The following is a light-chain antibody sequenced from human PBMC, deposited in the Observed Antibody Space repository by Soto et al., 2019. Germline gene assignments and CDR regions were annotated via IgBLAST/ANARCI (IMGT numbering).Light chain of an antibody. CDR2: ENN. CDR3: ASWDNNLSAVI. V-gene: IGLV1-51*02. J-gene: IGLJ2*01. CDR1: SSNIGNNY. Sequence: QSVLTQPPSVSAAPGQKVTISCSGSSSNIGNNYVSWYQQLPGTAPKLLIYENNKRPSGVPDRLSGSKSGTSATLGITGLQTGDEADYYCASWDNNLSAVIFGGGTKVTVL.